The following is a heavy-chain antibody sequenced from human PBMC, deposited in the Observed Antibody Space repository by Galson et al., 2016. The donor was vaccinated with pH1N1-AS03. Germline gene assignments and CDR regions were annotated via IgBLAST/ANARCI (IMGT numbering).Heavy chain of an antibody. Sequence: LRLSCAASGFTFSTYWMTWVRQAPGKGLEWVANIKQDGSAIHFVDSVKGRFTISRGNAENSLYLQMTGLRVEDTAVYYCARDRSYYDSGAYFDINDIWGQGTMVTVSS. CDR1: GFTFSTYW. V-gene: IGHV3-7*01. J-gene: IGHJ3*02. CDR2: IKQDGSAI. D-gene: IGHD3-10*01. CDR3: ARDRSYYDSGAYFDINDI.